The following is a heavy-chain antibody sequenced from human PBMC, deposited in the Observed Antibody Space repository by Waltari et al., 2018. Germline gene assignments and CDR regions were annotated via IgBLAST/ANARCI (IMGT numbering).Heavy chain of an antibody. V-gene: IGHV1-2*06. Sequence: QVHLVQRGAEVKKPGASVKVSCKASGYTFTGYSIHGVRQAPGQGLEWMGRINPNSGGTNYAQKFQGRVTMTRDTSINTAYMELSRLRPDDTAVYYCAKGQEHYYDNSGSFVSWGQGTLVTVSS. CDR2: INPNSGGT. D-gene: IGHD3-22*01. CDR3: AKGQEHYYDNSGSFVS. J-gene: IGHJ5*01. CDR1: GYTFTGYS.